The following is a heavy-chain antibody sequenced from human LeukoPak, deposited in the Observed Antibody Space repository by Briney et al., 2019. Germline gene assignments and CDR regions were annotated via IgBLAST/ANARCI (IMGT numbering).Heavy chain of an antibody. CDR3: ARHGDYGARDAFDI. CDR2: IYPGDSDT. J-gene: IGHJ3*02. Sequence: ESLQISCKGSGYGXTSYWIGWVRQLPGKGLEWMGIIYPGDSDTRYSPSFQGQVTISPDKSISTAYLQWSSLKASDTAMYYCARHGDYGARDAFDIWGQGTMVTVSS. D-gene: IGHD4-17*01. V-gene: IGHV5-51*01. CDR1: GYGXTSYW.